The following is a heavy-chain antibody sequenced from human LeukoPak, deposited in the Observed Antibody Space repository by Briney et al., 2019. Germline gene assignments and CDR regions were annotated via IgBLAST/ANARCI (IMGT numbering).Heavy chain of an antibody. J-gene: IGHJ4*02. CDR3: ARAMHHDY. Sequence: ASVTVSCKASGYTFTDYHIHWVRQAPGQGLEWMGWINPNSGGTNYAQKFQGRVTVTRDTSISTAYMELSGLRSDDTAVYYCARAMHHDYWGQGTLVSVSP. CDR1: GYTFTDYH. V-gene: IGHV1-2*02. CDR2: INPNSGGT.